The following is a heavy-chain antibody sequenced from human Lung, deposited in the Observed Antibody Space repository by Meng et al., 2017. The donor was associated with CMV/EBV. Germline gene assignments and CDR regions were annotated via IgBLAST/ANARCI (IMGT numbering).Heavy chain of an antibody. V-gene: IGHV3-30*02. CDR1: GFAFRNFG. J-gene: IGHJ4*02. CDR3: AKDLGTSSRSY. Sequence: GESXKISXAASGFAFRNFGIHWVRQAPGKGLEWVAFIRPDGTDKYYGDSVTGRFTISRDDSKNTLFLQMNSLRPDDTAMYYCAKDLGTSSRSYWGQGTLVTVSS. CDR2: IRPDGTDK. D-gene: IGHD6-6*01.